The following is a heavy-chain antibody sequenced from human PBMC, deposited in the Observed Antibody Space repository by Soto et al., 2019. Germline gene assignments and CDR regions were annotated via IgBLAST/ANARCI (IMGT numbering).Heavy chain of an antibody. CDR1: GFSLSTSGVG. CDR3: AHGTEKFDP. V-gene: IGHV2-5*02. CDR2: IYWDDDK. Sequence: QITLKESGPTLVKPTQTLTLTCTFSGFSLSTSGVGVAWIRQPPGKALEWLALIYWDDDKRYSPSLKSRLTITKDTSKNQVVLTMNKMDPVDTATYYCAHGTEKFDPWGQGTLVTVSS. J-gene: IGHJ5*02.